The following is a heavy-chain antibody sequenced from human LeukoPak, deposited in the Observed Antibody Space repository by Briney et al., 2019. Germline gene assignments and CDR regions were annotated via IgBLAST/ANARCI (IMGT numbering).Heavy chain of an antibody. D-gene: IGHD3-3*01. V-gene: IGHV3-30*18. Sequence: PGGPLRLSCAASGFTFSSYGMHWVRQAPGKGLEWVAVISYDGSNKYYADSVKGRFTISRDNAKNALYLQMNSLRAEDTAVYYCAKDKDFWSGYYRGVPFYYGMDVWGQGTTVTVSS. J-gene: IGHJ6*02. CDR2: ISYDGSNK. CDR3: AKDKDFWSGYYRGVPFYYGMDV. CDR1: GFTFSSYG.